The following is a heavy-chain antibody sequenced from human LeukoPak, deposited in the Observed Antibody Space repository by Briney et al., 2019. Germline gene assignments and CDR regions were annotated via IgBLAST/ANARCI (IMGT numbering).Heavy chain of an antibody. CDR3: ARELSSLAPAAIKDAFDI. V-gene: IGHV3-30-3*01. CDR2: VSFDGRNK. D-gene: IGHD2-2*02. Sequence: GGSLRLSCAASGFTFSSYAMSWVRQAPGKGLEWVSFVSFDGRNKNYADSVRGRFTISRDNSKNTLYLQMNSVTYEDTAVYYCARELSSLAPAAIKDAFDIWGQGTMVTVSS. CDR1: GFTFSSYA. J-gene: IGHJ3*02.